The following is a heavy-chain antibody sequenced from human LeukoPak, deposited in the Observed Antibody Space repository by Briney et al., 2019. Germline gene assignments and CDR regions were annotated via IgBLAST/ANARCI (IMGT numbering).Heavy chain of an antibody. D-gene: IGHD3-22*01. CDR2: IYTSGST. J-gene: IGHJ3*02. CDR3: ARPRSSGYYPGAFDI. CDR1: GGSISSYY. Sequence: KSSETLSLTCTVSGGSISSYYWSWIRQPAGKGLEWIGRIYTSGSTNYNPSLKSRVTISVDKSKNQFSLKLSSVTAADTAVYYCARPRSSGYYPGAFDIWGQGTMVTVSS. V-gene: IGHV4-4*07.